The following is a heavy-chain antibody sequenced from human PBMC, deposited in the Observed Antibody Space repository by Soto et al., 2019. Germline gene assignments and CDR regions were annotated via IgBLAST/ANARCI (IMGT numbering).Heavy chain of an antibody. V-gene: IGHV1-18*04. CDR3: ASGLTTRDGMDV. D-gene: IGHD4-17*01. CDR1: GYTFTSYG. J-gene: IGHJ6*02. CDR2: ISAYNGNT. Sequence: ASVNVSCKXSGYTFTSYGISWVRQAPGQGLEWMGWISAYNGNTNYAQKLQGRATMTTDTSTSTAYMELRSLRSDDTAVYYCASGLTTRDGMDVWGQGTTVTVSS.